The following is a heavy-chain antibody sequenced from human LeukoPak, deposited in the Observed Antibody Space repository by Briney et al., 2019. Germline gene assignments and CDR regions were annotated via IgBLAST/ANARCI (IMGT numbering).Heavy chain of an antibody. Sequence: ASVKVSCKXSGYTFTSYDINWVRQATGQGLEWMGWMNPNSGNTDYAQKFQGRVTMTRNTSISTAYMELSSLRSEDTAMYYCARGLTVTTRPAGYWGQRTLVTVSS. J-gene: IGHJ4*02. CDR2: MNPNSGNT. V-gene: IGHV1-8*01. D-gene: IGHD4-17*01. CDR3: ARGLTVTTRPAGY. CDR1: GYTFTSYD.